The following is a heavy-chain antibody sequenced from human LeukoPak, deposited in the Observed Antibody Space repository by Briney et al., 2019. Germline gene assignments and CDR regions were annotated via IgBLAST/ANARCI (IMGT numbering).Heavy chain of an antibody. CDR3: LFGDYYYMDV. Sequence: GGSLRLSCAASGFTFSSYSMNWVRQAPGKGLEWVSYIGSSSSTIYYADSVKGRFTISRDNAKNSLYLQMNSLRAEDMAVYYCLFGDYYYMDVWGKGTTVTVSS. CDR1: GFTFSSYS. D-gene: IGHD3-10*01. J-gene: IGHJ6*03. V-gene: IGHV3-48*01. CDR2: IGSSSSTI.